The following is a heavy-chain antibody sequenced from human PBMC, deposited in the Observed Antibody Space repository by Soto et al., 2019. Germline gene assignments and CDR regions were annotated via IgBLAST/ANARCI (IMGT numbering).Heavy chain of an antibody. CDR3: ARASTTVTTLDY. CDR2: IYHSGST. J-gene: IGHJ4*02. V-gene: IGHV4-30-2*01. CDR1: GGSISSGGYS. D-gene: IGHD4-17*01. Sequence: QLQLQESGSGLVKPSQTLSLTCAVSGGSISSGGYSWSWIRQPPGKGLEWIGYIYHSGSTYYNPSPTSRVXXXVXXSTNQFSLKLSSVPAAATAVYYCARASTTVTTLDYWGQGTLVTVSS.